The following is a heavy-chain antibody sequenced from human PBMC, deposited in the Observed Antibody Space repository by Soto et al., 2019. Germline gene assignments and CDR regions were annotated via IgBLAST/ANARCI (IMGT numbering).Heavy chain of an antibody. Sequence: GASVKVSCKASGHTFTSYGISWVRQAPGQGLEWMGWISAYNGNTNYAQKLQGRVTMTTDTSTSTAYMELRSLRSDDTAVYYCARVPISIFGVVIPSTPYYGMDVWGQGTTVTVSS. J-gene: IGHJ6*02. CDR1: GHTFTSYG. CDR2: ISAYNGNT. V-gene: IGHV1-18*04. CDR3: ARVPISIFGVVIPSTPYYGMDV. D-gene: IGHD3-3*01.